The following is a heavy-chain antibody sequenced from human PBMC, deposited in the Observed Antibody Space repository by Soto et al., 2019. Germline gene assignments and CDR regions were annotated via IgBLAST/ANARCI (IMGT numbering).Heavy chain of an antibody. CDR1: GFTFSSYS. Sequence: EVQLVESGGGLVKPGGSLRLSCAASGFTFSSYSMNWVRQAPGKGLEWVSSFSSGTRYMYYADSVKGRFTISRDNAKNSLYLQMHSLRAEDTAVYYCARAGEYCSSTSPCSYYYYMDVWGKGTTVTVSS. J-gene: IGHJ6*03. CDR3: ARAGEYCSSTSPCSYYYYMDV. V-gene: IGHV3-21*01. CDR2: FSSGTRYM. D-gene: IGHD2-2*01.